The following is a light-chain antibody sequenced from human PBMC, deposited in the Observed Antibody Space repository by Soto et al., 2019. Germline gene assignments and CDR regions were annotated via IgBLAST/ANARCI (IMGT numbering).Light chain of an antibody. CDR2: EVS. CDR3: RSYTSSSTLV. J-gene: IGLJ1*01. V-gene: IGLV2-14*01. CDR1: SSDVGGYKY. Sequence: QSALTQPASVSGSPGQSITISCTGTSSDVGGYKYVSWYQQHPGKAPKLMIYEVSNRPSGVSNRFSGSKSGNTASLTISGLQAEDEADYYCRSYTSSSTLVFGTGTKLTVL.